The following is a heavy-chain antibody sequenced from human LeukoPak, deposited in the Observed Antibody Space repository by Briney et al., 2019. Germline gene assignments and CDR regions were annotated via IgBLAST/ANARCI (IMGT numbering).Heavy chain of an antibody. V-gene: IGHV3-23*01. CDR3: AREPTSMIL. CDR1: GFTFSSYA. CDR2: ISGSGGST. D-gene: IGHD5-18*01. Sequence: GGSLRLSCAASGFTFSSYAMSWVRQAPGKGLEWVSAISGSGGSTYYADSVKGRFTISRDNAKNSLYLQMNSLRAEDAAVYYCAREPTSMILWGQGTLVTVSS. J-gene: IGHJ4*02.